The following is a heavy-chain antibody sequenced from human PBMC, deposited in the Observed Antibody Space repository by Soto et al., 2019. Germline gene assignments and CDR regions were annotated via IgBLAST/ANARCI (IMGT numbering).Heavy chain of an antibody. Sequence: PSQTLSLTCAISGDSVSSNSAAWNWLRQSPSRGLEWLGRTYYRSKWYNDYAVSVKSRITINPDTSKNQFSLQLNSVTPEDTAVYYCARWGEGQQLVSSGMDVWGQGTTVTVSS. CDR1: GDSVSSNSAA. CDR2: TYYRSKWYN. D-gene: IGHD6-13*01. J-gene: IGHJ6*02. V-gene: IGHV6-1*01. CDR3: ARWGEGQQLVSSGMDV.